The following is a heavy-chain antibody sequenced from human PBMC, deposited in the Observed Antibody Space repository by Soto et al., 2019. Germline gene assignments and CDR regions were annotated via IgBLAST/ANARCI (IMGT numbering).Heavy chain of an antibody. V-gene: IGHV1-46*01. D-gene: IGHD6-13*01. CDR3: AGSPPIAAAGTGWFDP. CDR1: GYTFTSYY. Sequence: ASVKVSCKASGYTFTSYYMHWVRQAPGQGLEWMGIINPSGGSTSYAQKFQGRVTMTRDTSTSTVYIELSSLRSEDTAVYYCAGSPPIAAAGTGWFDPWGQGTLVTVSS. J-gene: IGHJ5*02. CDR2: INPSGGST.